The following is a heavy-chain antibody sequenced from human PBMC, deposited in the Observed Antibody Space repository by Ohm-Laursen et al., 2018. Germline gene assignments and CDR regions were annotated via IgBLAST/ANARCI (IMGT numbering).Heavy chain of an antibody. J-gene: IGHJ4*02. CDR2: ISWNSGSI. CDR1: GFIFDDYA. D-gene: IGHD3-22*01. CDR3: AKSPNYDSSDYYSPYFDY. V-gene: IGHV3-9*01. Sequence: SLRLSCVASGFIFDDYAMHWVRQAPGKGLEWVSGISWNSGSIGYADSVKGRFTTSRDNAKNSLYLQMNSLRAEDTALYYCAKSPNYDSSDYYSPYFDYWGQGSLVTVSS.